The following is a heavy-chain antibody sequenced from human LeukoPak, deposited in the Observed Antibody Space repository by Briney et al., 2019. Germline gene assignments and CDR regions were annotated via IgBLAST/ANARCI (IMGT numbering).Heavy chain of an antibody. Sequence: SETLSLTCAVSGGSISSGGYSWSWLRQPPGTGLEWIGYIYHSGSTYYNPSLKSRVTISVDRSKNQFSLKLSSVTAADTAVYYCARGSIAAAGMAGADAFDIWGQGTMVTVSS. CDR1: GGSISSGGYS. D-gene: IGHD6-13*01. CDR2: IYHSGST. J-gene: IGHJ3*02. CDR3: ARGSIAAAGMAGADAFDI. V-gene: IGHV4-30-2*01.